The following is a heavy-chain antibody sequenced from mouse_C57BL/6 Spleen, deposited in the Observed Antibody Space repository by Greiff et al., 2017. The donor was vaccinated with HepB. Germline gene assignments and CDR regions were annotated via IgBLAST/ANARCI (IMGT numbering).Heavy chain of an antibody. J-gene: IGHJ2*01. V-gene: IGHV1-50*01. CDR3: APMGLRFDY. Sequence: QVQLQQPGAELVKPGASVKLSCKASGYTFTSYWMQWVKQRPGQGLEWIGEIDPSDSYTNYNQKFKGKATLTVDTSSSTAYVQLSSLTSEDSAVYYCAPMGLRFDYWGQGTTLTVSS. CDR1: GYTFTSYW. D-gene: IGHD2-2*01. CDR2: IDPSDSYT.